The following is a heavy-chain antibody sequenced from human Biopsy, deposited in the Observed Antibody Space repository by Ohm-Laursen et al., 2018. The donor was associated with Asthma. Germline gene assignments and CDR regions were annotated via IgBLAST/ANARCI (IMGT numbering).Heavy chain of an antibody. V-gene: IGHV3-48*02. Sequence: GSLRLSCTASGFTFSSYGMHWVRQAPGKGLEWVSYISSSSSTIYYADSVKGRFTISRDNAKNSLYLQMNGLRDEDTAVYYCARPRWGPYGYWGQGTLVTVSS. D-gene: IGHD4-17*01. CDR2: ISSSSSTI. CDR1: GFTFSSYG. CDR3: ARPRWGPYGY. J-gene: IGHJ4*02.